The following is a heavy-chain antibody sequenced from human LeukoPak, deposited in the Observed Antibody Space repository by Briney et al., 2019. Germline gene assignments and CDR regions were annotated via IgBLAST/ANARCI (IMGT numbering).Heavy chain of an antibody. CDR2: ISSSSSDT. J-gene: IGHJ6*03. CDR1: GLTFSNTG. V-gene: IGHV3-21*01. Sequence: EGSLRLSCSASGLTFSNTGTTWARHPPGQGLEWVTSISSSSSDTYYADAMKSRTTTSRDNANNSLFLQMNSLRAEDTAVYYCARDPGSGCAKAPYYMDVWGKGTTVTVFS. D-gene: IGHD6-25*01. CDR3: ARDPGSGCAKAPYYMDV.